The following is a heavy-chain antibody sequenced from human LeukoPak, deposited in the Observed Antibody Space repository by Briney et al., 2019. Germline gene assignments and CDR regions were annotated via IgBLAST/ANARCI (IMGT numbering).Heavy chain of an antibody. CDR1: GFTFSSYA. CDR2: ISGSGGST. J-gene: IGHJ4*02. V-gene: IGHV3-23*01. D-gene: IGHD6-19*01. CDR3: AKGGRYSSGWYDY. Sequence: GGSLRFSCAASGFTFSSYAMSWVRQAPGKGLEWVSAISGSGGSTYYADSVKGRFTISRDNSKNTLYLQMNSLRAEDTAVYYCAKGGRYSSGWYDYWGQGTLVTVSS.